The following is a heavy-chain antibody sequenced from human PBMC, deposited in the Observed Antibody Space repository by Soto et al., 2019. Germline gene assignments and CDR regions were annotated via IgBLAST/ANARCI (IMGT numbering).Heavy chain of an antibody. CDR1: GFTFSSCA. J-gene: IGHJ4*02. CDR3: AKVSDGNYFDY. D-gene: IGHD1-26*01. CDR2: ISGSSSTT. Sequence: VGSLRLSCAASGFTFSSCAMSWVRQAPGKGPECVSSISGSSSTTDYADSVKGRFTISRVNSENTLYLQMNSLRAEDTAVYYCAKVSDGNYFDYWGRGTLVTVSS. V-gene: IGHV3-23*01.